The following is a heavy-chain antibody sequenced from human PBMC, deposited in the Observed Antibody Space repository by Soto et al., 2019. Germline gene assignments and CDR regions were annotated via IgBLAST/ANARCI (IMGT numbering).Heavy chain of an antibody. J-gene: IGHJ5*02. CDR3: ASFSRGVRTVAATKYNWFDP. CDR2: IYYSGST. Sequence: SETLSLTCTVSGGPISSSSYYWGWIRQPPGKGLEWIGSIYYSGSTYYNPSLKSRVTISVDTSKNQFSLKLSSVTAADTAVYYCASFSRGVRTVAATKYNWFDPWGQGTLVTVSS. V-gene: IGHV4-39*01. CDR1: GGPISSSSYY. D-gene: IGHD2-15*01.